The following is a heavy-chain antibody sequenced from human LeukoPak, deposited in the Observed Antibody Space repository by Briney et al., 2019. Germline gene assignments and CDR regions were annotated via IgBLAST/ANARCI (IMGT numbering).Heavy chain of an antibody. V-gene: IGHV3-48*01. CDR3: ARDFAYCSSTSCY. J-gene: IGHJ4*02. CDR2: ISSSSSTI. CDR1: GFTFSSYS. D-gene: IGHD2-2*01. Sequence: PGGSLRLSCAASGFTFSSYSMNWVRQAPGKGLEWVSYISSSSSTIYYADSVKGRFTFSRDNAENSLYLQMNSLRAEDTAVYYCARDFAYCSSTSCYWGQGTLVTVSS.